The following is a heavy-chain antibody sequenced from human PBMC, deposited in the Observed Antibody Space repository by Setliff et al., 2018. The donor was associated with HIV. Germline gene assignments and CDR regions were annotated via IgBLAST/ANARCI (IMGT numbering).Heavy chain of an antibody. CDR2: IWYDGSYK. V-gene: IGHV3-33*03. CDR3: ASNGFWSGYSTILDY. Sequence: GGSLRLSCATSGFTFSSYGMHWVRQAPGKGLEWVAFIWYDGSYKYYADSVKGRFTISRDNAKNSLYLQMNSLRAEDTAVYYCASNGFWSGYSTILDYWGQGTLVTVSS. CDR1: GFTFSSYG. D-gene: IGHD3-3*01. J-gene: IGHJ4*02.